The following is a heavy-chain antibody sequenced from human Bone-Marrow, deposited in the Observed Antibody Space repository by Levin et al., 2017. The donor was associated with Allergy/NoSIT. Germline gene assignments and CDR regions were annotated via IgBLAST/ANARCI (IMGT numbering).Heavy chain of an antibody. V-gene: IGHV3-33*01. CDR3: VRDGAGEAITRMDV. D-gene: IGHD5-12*01. CDR2: TWYDGSYK. J-gene: IGHJ6*02. CDR1: GFTFSDYG. Sequence: AGGSLRLSCAASGFTFSDYGMHWVRQAPGKGLEWVAVTWYDGSYKEYVDSVKGRFTISRDNSKNTLYLQMNSLRAEDTAVYYCVRDGAGEAITRMDVWGQGTTVTVSS.